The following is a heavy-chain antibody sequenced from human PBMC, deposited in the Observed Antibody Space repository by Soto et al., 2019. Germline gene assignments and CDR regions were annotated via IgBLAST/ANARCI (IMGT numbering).Heavy chain of an antibody. V-gene: IGHV1-69*14. CDR2: IIPIFGTA. J-gene: IGHJ2*01. D-gene: IGHD4-17*01. CDR1: GGTFSSYA. CDR3: ASSPTPTVTMYSRYFDL. Sequence: QVQLVQSGAEVKKPGSSVKVSCKASGGTFSSYAINWVRQAPGQGLEWMGGIIPIFGTANYAKKFQGRVTSTADKSTNTAYMELRSLRSEDTAVYYCASSPTPTVTMYSRYFDLWGRGTLVTVSS.